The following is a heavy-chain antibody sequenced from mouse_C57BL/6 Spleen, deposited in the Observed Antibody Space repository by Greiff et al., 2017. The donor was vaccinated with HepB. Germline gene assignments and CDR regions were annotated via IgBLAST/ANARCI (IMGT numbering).Heavy chain of an antibody. CDR1: GYAFTNYL. Sequence: QVQLQQSGAELVRPGTSVKVSCKASGYAFTNYLIEWVKQRPGQGLERIGVINPGSGGTNYNEKFKGKATLTADKSSSTAYMQLSSLTSEDSAVYFCARDYYGSSSYYAMDYWGQGTSVTVSS. CDR3: ARDYYGSSSYYAMDY. V-gene: IGHV1-54*01. J-gene: IGHJ4*01. CDR2: INPGSGGT. D-gene: IGHD1-1*01.